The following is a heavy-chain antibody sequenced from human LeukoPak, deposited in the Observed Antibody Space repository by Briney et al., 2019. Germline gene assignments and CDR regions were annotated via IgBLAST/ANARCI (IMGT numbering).Heavy chain of an antibody. Sequence: ASVKVSCKASGGTFSSYAISWVRQATGQGLEWMGWMNPNSGNTGYAQKFQGRVTITRNTSISTAYMELSSLRSEDTAVYYCARGVYYYDSSGSNTLYYFDYWGQGTLVTVSS. CDR1: GGTFSSYA. CDR2: MNPNSGNT. J-gene: IGHJ4*02. V-gene: IGHV1-8*03. CDR3: ARGVYYYDSSGSNTLYYFDY. D-gene: IGHD3-22*01.